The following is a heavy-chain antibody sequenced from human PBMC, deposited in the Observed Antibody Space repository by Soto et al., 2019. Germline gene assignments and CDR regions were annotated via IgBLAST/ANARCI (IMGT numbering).Heavy chain of an antibody. CDR2: ISAYNGNT. D-gene: IGHD3-22*01. V-gene: IGHV1-18*01. Sequence: QVQLVQSGAEVKKPGASVKVSCKASGYTFTSYGISWVRQAPGQGLEWMGWISAYNGNTNYAQKLQGRVTMTTDTSTSTAYMELRSLRSDDTAVYYCARLRGQIRSGYYLSKPDAFDIWGQGTMVTVSS. CDR3: ARLRGQIRSGYYLSKPDAFDI. J-gene: IGHJ3*02. CDR1: GYTFTSYG.